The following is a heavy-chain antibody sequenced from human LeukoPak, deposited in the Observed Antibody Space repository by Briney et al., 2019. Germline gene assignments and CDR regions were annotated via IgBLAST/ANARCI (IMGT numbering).Heavy chain of an antibody. CDR1: GFAFSNYW. CDR3: LAGYYYYYMDV. J-gene: IGHJ6*03. V-gene: IGHV3-74*01. Sequence: GGSLRLSCAASGFAFSNYWLHWVRQAPGKGLVWVARINTHGSSTNYADSVKGRFTISRDNAKNTLNLQMTSLSAEDTAVYYALAGYYYYYMDVWGKGTTVTVSS. D-gene: IGHD6-13*01. CDR2: INTHGSST.